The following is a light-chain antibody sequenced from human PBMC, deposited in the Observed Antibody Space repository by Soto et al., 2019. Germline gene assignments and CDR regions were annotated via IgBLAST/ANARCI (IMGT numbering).Light chain of an antibody. CDR1: SSDVGGYNY. CDR3: SSYTSSSIL. V-gene: IGLV2-14*01. Sequence: QSALTQPASVSGSPGQSITISCTGTSSDVGGYNYVSWYQQHPGKAPKLMIYDVSNRPSGVSNRFSGSKSGNTASLTISGLHAEDEADYYCSSYTSSSILVGGGTKLAVL. J-gene: IGLJ2*01. CDR2: DVS.